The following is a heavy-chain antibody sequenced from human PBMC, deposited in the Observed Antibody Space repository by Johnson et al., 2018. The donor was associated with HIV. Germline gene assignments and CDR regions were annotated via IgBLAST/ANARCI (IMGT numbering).Heavy chain of an antibody. V-gene: IGHV3-7*01. D-gene: IGHD3-22*01. Sequence: EVQLVESGGGLIQPGGSLRLSCAASGFTFSPYWMHWVRQAPGKGLEWVANIKEDGSERYYVDSVKGRFTISRDNAKNSVFLHMDSLRAEDTAVYYCARDPELDYFNNRAFDIWGQGTMVTVSS. CDR3: ARDPELDYFNNRAFDI. J-gene: IGHJ3*02. CDR1: GFTFSPYW. CDR2: IKEDGSER.